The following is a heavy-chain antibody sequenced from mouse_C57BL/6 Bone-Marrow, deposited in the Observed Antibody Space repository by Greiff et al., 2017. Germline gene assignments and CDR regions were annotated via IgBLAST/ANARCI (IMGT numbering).Heavy chain of an antibody. V-gene: IGHV2-6*01. D-gene: IGHD1-1*01. CDR1: GFSLTSYG. J-gene: IGHJ3*01. Sequence: VQLVESGPGLVAPSPSLSITCTVSGFSLTSYGVDWVRQSPGQGLEWLGVIWGVGSTNYKSALKSRLSIIKDNSKSHVFLKMNSLQTDDTAMYCCASSYYGSSSGFSYWGQGTLVTVSA. CDR3: ASSYYGSSSGFSY. CDR2: IWGVGST.